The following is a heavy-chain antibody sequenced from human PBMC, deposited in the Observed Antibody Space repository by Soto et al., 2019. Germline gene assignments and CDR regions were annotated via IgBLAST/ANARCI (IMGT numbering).Heavy chain of an antibody. D-gene: IGHD1-26*01. CDR2: ISAYNGHT. J-gene: IGHJ5*02. V-gene: IGHV1-18*04. CDR3: ARRPGATGTTWLDP. CDR1: GYTFTNYG. Sequence: APVKVSGKASGYTFTNYGITWARQAPGEGLEWMGWISAYNGHTNYAQKAQGRVTMTTDTSTSTAYMELRSLRSDDTAVFYWARRPGATGTTWLDPWGGGTLVTV.